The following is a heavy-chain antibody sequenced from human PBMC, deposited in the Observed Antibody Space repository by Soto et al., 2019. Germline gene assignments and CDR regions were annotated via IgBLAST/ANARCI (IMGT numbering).Heavy chain of an antibody. CDR3: AKPVTLGYCSGGSCYRILYFDY. V-gene: IGHV3-23*01. CDR1: GFTFSSYA. CDR2: ISGSGGST. D-gene: IGHD2-15*01. J-gene: IGHJ4*02. Sequence: GGSLRLSCAASGFTFSSYAMSWVRQAPGKGLEWVSAISGSGGSTYYADSVKGRFTISRDNSKNTLYLQMNSLRAEDTAVYYCAKPVTLGYCSGGSCYRILYFDYWGQGTLVTVSS.